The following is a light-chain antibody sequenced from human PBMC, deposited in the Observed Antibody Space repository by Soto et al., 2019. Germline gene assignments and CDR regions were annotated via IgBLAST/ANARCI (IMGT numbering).Light chain of an antibody. Sequence: EIVMTQSPATLSVSPGGRATLSCRARQSISDTLAWYQQTPGQATRLIIYGASARVPGFPARFSGSGSGTDFTLTISSLQSEDFAVYYCQQYNNGPWTFGQGTKVEIK. CDR3: QQYNNGPWT. J-gene: IGKJ1*01. CDR1: QSISDT. CDR2: GAS. V-gene: IGKV3-15*01.